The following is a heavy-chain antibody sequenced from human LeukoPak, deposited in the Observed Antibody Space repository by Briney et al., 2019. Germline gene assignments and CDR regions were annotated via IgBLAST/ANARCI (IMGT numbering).Heavy chain of an antibody. V-gene: IGHV1-69*04. CDR2: IIPILGIA. CDR3: ARVGSNSRGDCFDY. Sequence: ASVKVSCKASGGTFSSYAISWVRQAPGQGLEWMGRIIPILGIANYAQKFQGRVTITADKSTSTAYMELSSLRSEDTAVYYCARVGSNSRGDCFDYWGQGTLVTVSS. D-gene: IGHD4-23*01. J-gene: IGHJ4*02. CDR1: GGTFSSYA.